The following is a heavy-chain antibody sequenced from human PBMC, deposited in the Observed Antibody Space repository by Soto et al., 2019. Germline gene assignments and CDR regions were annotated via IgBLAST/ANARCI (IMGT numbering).Heavy chain of an antibody. CDR1: GFTFRTYG. CDR3: ASSYLAYYDLGF. D-gene: IGHD3-3*01. V-gene: IGHV3-33*01. Sequence: QVQLVESGGGVVQPGGSLRLSCAASGFTFRTYGMHWVRQAPGKGLEWVAVIWFDGSRQYYADSVKGRFTISRDNSQNTLYLQMSSLRAEDTALYYCASSYLAYYDLGFWGQGTLVTVSS. CDR2: IWFDGSRQ. J-gene: IGHJ4*02.